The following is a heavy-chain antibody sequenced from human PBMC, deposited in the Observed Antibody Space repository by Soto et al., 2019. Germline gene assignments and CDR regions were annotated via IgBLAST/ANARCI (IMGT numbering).Heavy chain of an antibody. J-gene: IGHJ5*01. CDR1: GFPVSTNY. CDR2: IYDGGST. V-gene: IGHV3-66*01. D-gene: IGHD4-17*01. CDR3: ARGDGNYGRRLDP. Sequence: EVQLVESGGGLVQPGGSLRLSCAASGFPVSTNYVSWVRQAPGKGLEWVSIIYDGGSTYYADSVKGRFTISRDNFKNMLYLQINSLRAEDTAVYYCARGDGNYGRRLDPGGQGTLVTVSS.